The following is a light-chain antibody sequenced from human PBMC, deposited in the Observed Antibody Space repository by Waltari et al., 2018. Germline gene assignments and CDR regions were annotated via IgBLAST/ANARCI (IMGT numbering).Light chain of an antibody. J-gene: IGLJ1*01. Sequence: QSGLAQPASASGSPGQSLTITCTGTSSDVGHYNLVSWHQQRPGKAPTLLIYEGTKRAQGTSDRFSASKSGNTASLSISGLQAQEDEADYYCCSYVGLGTYVFGTGTKVTV. V-gene: IGLV2-23*01. CDR2: EGT. CDR3: CSYVGLGTYV. CDR1: SSDVGHYNL.